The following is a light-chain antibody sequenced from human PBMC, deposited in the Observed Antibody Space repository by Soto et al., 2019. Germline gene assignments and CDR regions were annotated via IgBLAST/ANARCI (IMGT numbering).Light chain of an antibody. V-gene: IGKV3-20*01. CDR2: DAS. CDR3: HQYAHSPRT. J-gene: IGKJ4*02. Sequence: EIVLTQSPGTLSLSPGERATLSCRASQSVTYDYLAWFQQKVGQAPRLLIYDASDRATGIPDRFSGSGSGTDFTVNINRVENEDFAVYYCHQYAHSPRTFGRGTKVEIK. CDR1: QSVTYDY.